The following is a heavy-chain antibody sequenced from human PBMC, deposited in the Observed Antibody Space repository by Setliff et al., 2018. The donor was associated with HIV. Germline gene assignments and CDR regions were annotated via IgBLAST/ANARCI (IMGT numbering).Heavy chain of an antibody. Sequence: PGGSLRLSCAASGFTFSDYYMSWIRQAPGKGLEWVSYISSSGSTIYYADSVKGRFTISRDNAKNSLYLQMNSLKAEDTAVYFCARVRARYSSGWSFDYWGQGTPVTVSS. J-gene: IGHJ4*02. D-gene: IGHD6-25*01. V-gene: IGHV3-11*04. CDR1: GFTFSDYY. CDR3: ARVRARYSSGWSFDY. CDR2: ISSSGSTI.